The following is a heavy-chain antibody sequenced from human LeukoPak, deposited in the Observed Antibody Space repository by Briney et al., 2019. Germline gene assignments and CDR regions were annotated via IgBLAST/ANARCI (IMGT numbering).Heavy chain of an antibody. CDR2: ISGSGGST. J-gene: IGHJ3*02. CDR1: GFTFSSYA. Sequence: GGSLRLSCAASGFTFSSYAMSWVRQAPGKGLEWVSAISGSGGSTYYADSVKGRFTISRDNSKNTLYLQMNSLRAEDTAVYYCAKAQPSDFWSGYYQGAFDIWGQGTMVTVSS. D-gene: IGHD3-3*01. V-gene: IGHV3-23*01. CDR3: AKAQPSDFWSGYYQGAFDI.